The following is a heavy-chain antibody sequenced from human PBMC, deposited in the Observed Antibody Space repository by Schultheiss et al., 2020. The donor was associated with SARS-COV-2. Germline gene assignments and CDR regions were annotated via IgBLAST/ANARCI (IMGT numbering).Heavy chain of an antibody. CDR1: GGSISSSSYY. CDR3: ASGGDYAAVDV. V-gene: IGHV4-39*07. J-gene: IGHJ6*04. Sequence: SETLSLTCTVSGGSISSSSYYWGWIRQPPGKGLEWIGYIYYSGSTYYNPSLKSRVTISVDTSKNQFSLKLSSVTAADTAVYYCASGGDYAAVDVWGKGTTVTVSS. CDR2: IYYSGST. D-gene: IGHD4-17*01.